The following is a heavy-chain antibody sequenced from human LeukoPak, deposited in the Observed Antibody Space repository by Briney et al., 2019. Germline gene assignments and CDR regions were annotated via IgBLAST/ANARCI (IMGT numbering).Heavy chain of an antibody. J-gene: IGHJ4*02. D-gene: IGHD3-22*01. Sequence: PSETLSLTRTVSGGSISSYYWSWIRQPPGKGLEWIGYIYYSGSTDYNPSLKSRVTISVDTSKNQFSLKLSSVTAADTAVYDCARDYYGSSGLDYWGQGTLVTVSS. CDR1: GGSISSYY. V-gene: IGHV4-59*01. CDR3: ARDYYGSSGLDY. CDR2: IYYSGST.